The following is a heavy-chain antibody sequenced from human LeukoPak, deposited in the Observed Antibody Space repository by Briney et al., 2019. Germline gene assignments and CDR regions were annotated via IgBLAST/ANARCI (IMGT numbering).Heavy chain of an antibody. D-gene: IGHD4-17*01. V-gene: IGHV4-39*07. CDR2: IYYSGST. CDR3: ARAGPVYGDYFDY. CDR1: GDSISSSSYY. J-gene: IGHJ4*02. Sequence: WETLSLTCTVSGDSISSSSYYWGWIRQPPGKGLEWIGSIYYSGSTNYNPSLKSRVTISVDTSKNQFSLKLSSVTAADTAVYYCARAGPVYGDYFDYWGQGTLVTVSS.